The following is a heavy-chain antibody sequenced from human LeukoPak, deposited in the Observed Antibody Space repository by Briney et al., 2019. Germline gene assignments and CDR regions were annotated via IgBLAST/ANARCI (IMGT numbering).Heavy chain of an antibody. V-gene: IGHV3-23*01. D-gene: IGHD3-22*01. Sequence: QPGGSLRLSCAVSGITLSNYAMSWVRQAPGKGLERVAGISGSGGGTNYADSVKGRFTISRDNSKNSLYLQMNNLRVDGTAVYFCAKRGVVIRVILVGFHKEAYYFDSWGQGALVTVSS. J-gene: IGHJ4*02. CDR2: ISGSGGGT. CDR3: AKRGVVIRVILVGFHKEAYYFDS. CDR1: GITLSNYA.